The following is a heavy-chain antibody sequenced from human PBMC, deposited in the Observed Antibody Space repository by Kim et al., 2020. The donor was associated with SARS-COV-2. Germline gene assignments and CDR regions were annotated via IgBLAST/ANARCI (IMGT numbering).Heavy chain of an antibody. J-gene: IGHJ6*03. Sequence: GGSLRLSCAASGFTVSSNYMSWVRQAPGKGLEWVSVIYSGGSTNYADSVKGRFTISSHNSKNTLFLQMNSRRAEDTAVYYCAIAYYDFWRGYYYYMDVWG. CDR1: GFTVSSNY. D-gene: IGHD3-3*01. CDR2: IYSGGST. CDR3: AIAYYDFWRGYYYYMDV. V-gene: IGHV3-53*01.